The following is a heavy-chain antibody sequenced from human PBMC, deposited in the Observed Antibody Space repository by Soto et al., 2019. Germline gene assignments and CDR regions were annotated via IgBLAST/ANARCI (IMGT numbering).Heavy chain of an antibody. Sequence: GSLRLSCAASGFTFSNAWMNCVRQAPGKGLEWVGRIKSKTDGGTTGYAAPVKGRFTISRDDSKNTLYLQMNSLKTEDTAVYYCTKDYYDSSGYTFDYWGQGTLVTVSS. CDR2: IKSKTDGGTT. V-gene: IGHV3-15*07. CDR1: GFTFSNAW. CDR3: TKDYYDSSGYTFDY. D-gene: IGHD3-22*01. J-gene: IGHJ4*02.